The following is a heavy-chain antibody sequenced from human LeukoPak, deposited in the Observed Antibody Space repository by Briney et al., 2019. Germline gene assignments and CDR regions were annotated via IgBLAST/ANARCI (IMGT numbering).Heavy chain of an antibody. CDR1: GYTFTSYA. V-gene: IGHV1-3*01. CDR2: INAGTGNT. J-gene: IGHJ5*02. CDR3: ARVESGSYYRRSGWFDP. Sequence: ASVKVSCRASGYTFTSYAIHWVRQAPGQRLEWMGWINAGTGNTKYSQKFQGRVTITADESTSTVYMELSSLRSEDTAVYYCARVESGSYYRRSGWFDPWGQGTLVTVSS. D-gene: IGHD1-26*01.